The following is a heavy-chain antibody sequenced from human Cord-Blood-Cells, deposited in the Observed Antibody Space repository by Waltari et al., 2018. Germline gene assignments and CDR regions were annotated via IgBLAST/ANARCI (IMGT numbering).Heavy chain of an antibody. CDR3: ARDDGYCTNGVCYTDY. CDR1: GFTFSRYA. CDR2: ISYDGSNK. Sequence: QVQLVESGGGVVQPGRSLRLSCAASGFTFSRYAMHWVRQAPGKGLEWVAVISYDGSNKYYADSVKGRFTISRDNSKNTLYLQMNSLRAEDTAVYYCARDDGYCTNGVCYTDYWGQGTLVTVSS. D-gene: IGHD2-8*01. J-gene: IGHJ4*02. V-gene: IGHV3-30*04.